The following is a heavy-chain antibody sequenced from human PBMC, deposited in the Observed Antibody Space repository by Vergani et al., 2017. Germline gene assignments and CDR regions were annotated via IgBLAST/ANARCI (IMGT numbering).Heavy chain of an antibody. D-gene: IGHD3-10*01. CDR2: IYYSGST. CDR1: GGSITSYY. CDR3: ARMVRGVIAFDY. V-gene: IGHV4-59*12. Sequence: QVQLQQSGPGLVKPSETLSLTCTASGGSITSYYWSWFRQPPGKGLEWIGYIYYSGSTKYNPSLKSRVTISVDTSKNQFSLKLSSVTAADTAVYYCARMVRGVIAFDYWGQGTLVTVSS. J-gene: IGHJ4*02.